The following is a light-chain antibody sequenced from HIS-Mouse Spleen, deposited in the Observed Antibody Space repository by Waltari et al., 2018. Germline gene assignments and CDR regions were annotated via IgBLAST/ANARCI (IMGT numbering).Light chain of an antibody. J-gene: IGKJ3*01. CDR3: QQYDNLHRLT. V-gene: IGKV1-33*01. CDR2: DAS. CDR1: QDISNY. Sequence: DIQMTQSPSSLSASVGDRVTITCQASQDISNYLKWYQQKPGKAPTLLIYDASNLETGVPSRFSGSGSGTDFTFTISSLQPEDIATYYCQQYDNLHRLTFGPGTKVDIK.